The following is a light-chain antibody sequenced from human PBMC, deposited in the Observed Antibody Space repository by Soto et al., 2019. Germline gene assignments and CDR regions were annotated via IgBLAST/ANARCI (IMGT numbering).Light chain of an antibody. CDR3: QQYASTPPT. CDR1: QSLSSSY. J-gene: IGKJ1*01. Sequence: EIVLTQSTGTLSLSPGERATLSCRASQSLSSSYLAWYQQKPGQAPRLLMYGVSYRATGIPDRFSGSGSGTDFTLTISRLEPEDFAVYYCQQYASTPPTFGQGTKV. CDR2: GVS. V-gene: IGKV3-20*01.